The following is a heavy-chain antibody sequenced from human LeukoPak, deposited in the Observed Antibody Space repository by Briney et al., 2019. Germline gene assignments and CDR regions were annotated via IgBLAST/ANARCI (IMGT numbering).Heavy chain of an antibody. CDR2: IYYTGNT. CDR1: GDSIIGYY. CDR3: TKSDGYGLIRI. Sequence: SSETLSLTCSVSGDSIIGYYWGWIRQPPGKGLEWIGNIYYTGNTYYNSSLKSRVTISLDTSKNQFSLKAISMTAADTAAYYCTKSDGYGLIRICGRGTMVTVSS. J-gene: IGHJ3*02. V-gene: IGHV4-39*07. D-gene: IGHD3-10*01.